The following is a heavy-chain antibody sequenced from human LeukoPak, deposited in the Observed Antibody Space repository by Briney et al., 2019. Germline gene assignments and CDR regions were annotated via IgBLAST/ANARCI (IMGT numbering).Heavy chain of an antibody. Sequence: GGSLRHSCAASGFTFSSYWMSWVRQAPGKGLEWVANIKQDGSEKYYVDSVKGRFTISRDNAKNSLYLQMNSLRAEDTAVYYCARWTYDYVWGSYRRRFDPWGQGTLVTVSS. CDR3: ARWTYDYVWGSYRRRFDP. CDR1: GFTFSSYW. V-gene: IGHV3-7*01. D-gene: IGHD3-16*02. CDR2: IKQDGSEK. J-gene: IGHJ5*02.